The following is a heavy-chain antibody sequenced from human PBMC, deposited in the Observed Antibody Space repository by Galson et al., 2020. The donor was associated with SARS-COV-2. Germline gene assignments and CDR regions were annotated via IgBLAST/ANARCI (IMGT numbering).Heavy chain of an antibody. CDR3: ARSPPASTAGTSIYFDD. CDR2: LDTSSTYI. J-gene: IGHJ4*02. V-gene: IGHV3-21*01. Sequence: GESLKISCAASGFAFSSYTMNWVRQAPGKGLEWVASLDTSSTYIYYADSLKGRFTISRDNAENSLYLQMNSLRAEDTAVYYCARSPPASTAGTSIYFDDWGQGTKVTVSS. CDR1: GFAFSSYT. D-gene: IGHD3-10*01.